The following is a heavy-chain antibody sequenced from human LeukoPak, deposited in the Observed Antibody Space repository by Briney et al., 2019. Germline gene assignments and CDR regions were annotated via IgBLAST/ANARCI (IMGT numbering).Heavy chain of an antibody. J-gene: IGHJ5*02. CDR1: GYTFTNYA. D-gene: IGHD3-10*01. CDR2: INTNTGDP. CDR3: ARVVDNWFDP. V-gene: IGHV7-4-1*02. Sequence: ASVKGSCKASGYTFTNYAMNWVRQAPGQGLEWMGWINTNTGDPTYAQGFTGLFVFSLGTSVSTAYLQISSLKAEDTAVYYCARVVDNWFDPWGQGTLVTVSS.